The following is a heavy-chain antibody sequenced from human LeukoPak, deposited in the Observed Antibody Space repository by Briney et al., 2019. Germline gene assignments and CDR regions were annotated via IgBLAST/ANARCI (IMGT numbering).Heavy chain of an antibody. V-gene: IGHV4-30-2*01. J-gene: IGHJ4*02. D-gene: IGHD6-13*01. CDR1: GGSISSGGYY. CDR2: IYHSGST. CDR3: ARQGQQLSYFDY. Sequence: SETLSLTCTVSGGSISSGGYYWSWIRQPPGKGLEWIGYIYHSGSTYYNPSLKSRVTISVDTSKNQFSLKLSSVTAADTAVYYCARQGQQLSYFDYWGQGTLVTVSS.